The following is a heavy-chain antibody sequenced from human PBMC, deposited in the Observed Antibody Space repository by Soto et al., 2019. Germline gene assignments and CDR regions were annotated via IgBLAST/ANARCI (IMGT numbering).Heavy chain of an antibody. CDR3: ARAKGYCSGGSCYAGYYYYGMDV. Sequence: QVQLVQSGAEVKKPGSSVKVSCKASGGTFSSYAISWVRQAPGQGLEWMGVIIPIFGTANYAQKFQGRVTITADESTSTAYMELSSLRSEDTAVYYCARAKGYCSGGSCYAGYYYYGMDVWGQGTTVTVSS. CDR1: GGTFSSYA. D-gene: IGHD2-15*01. J-gene: IGHJ6*02. CDR2: IIPIFGTA. V-gene: IGHV1-69*01.